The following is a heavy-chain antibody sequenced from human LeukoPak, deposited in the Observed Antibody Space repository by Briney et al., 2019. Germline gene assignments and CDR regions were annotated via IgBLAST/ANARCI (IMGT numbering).Heavy chain of an antibody. J-gene: IGHJ4*02. CDR3: ARESFTFGGVDY. CDR2: ISWNSGSI. V-gene: IGHV3-9*01. CDR1: GFTFDDYA. Sequence: GGSSRLSCAASGFTFDDYAMHCVRQAPGKGLEWVSGISWNSGSIGYADPVKGRFTISRDNAKNSLYLQMNSLRAEDTAVYYCARESFTFGGVDYWGQGTLVTVSS. D-gene: IGHD3-16*01.